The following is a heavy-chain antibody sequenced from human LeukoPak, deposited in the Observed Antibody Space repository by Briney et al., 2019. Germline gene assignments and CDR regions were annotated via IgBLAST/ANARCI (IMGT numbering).Heavy chain of an antibody. D-gene: IGHD2-15*01. CDR1: GYTFTGYY. Sequence: ASVKVSCKASGYTFTGYYMHWVRQAPGQGLEWMGWINPNSGGTNYAQKFQGRVTMTRDTPISTAYMELSRLRSDDTAVYYCAREGCSGGSCYFDYWGQGTLVTVSS. V-gene: IGHV1-2*02. J-gene: IGHJ4*02. CDR3: AREGCSGGSCYFDY. CDR2: INPNSGGT.